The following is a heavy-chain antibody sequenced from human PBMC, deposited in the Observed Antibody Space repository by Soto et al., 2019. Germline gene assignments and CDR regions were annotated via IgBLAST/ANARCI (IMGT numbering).Heavy chain of an antibody. D-gene: IGHD2-15*01. CDR3: ARDGGCSGGNCYNWFDP. CDR2: IYSGGSA. CDR1: GLTVSSNY. J-gene: IGHJ5*02. V-gene: IGHV3-53*01. Sequence: EVQLVESGGGLIQPGESLRLSCAASGLTVSSNYMAWVRQAPGKGLEWVAVIYSGGSAYYADSVKGRSFISRDTSKNTVYLEMHSLSAEDTAVYFCARDGGCSGGNCYNWFDPWGQGTPVTVSS.